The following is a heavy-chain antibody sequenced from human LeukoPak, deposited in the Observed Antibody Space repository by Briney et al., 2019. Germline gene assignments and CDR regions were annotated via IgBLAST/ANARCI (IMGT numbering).Heavy chain of an antibody. D-gene: IGHD6-6*01. J-gene: IGHJ4*02. CDR1: GFTFSGSA. V-gene: IGHV3-73*01. CDR2: IRSKANSYAT. Sequence: GGSLKLSCAASGFTFSGSAMHWVRQASGKGLEWVGRIRSKANSYATAYAASVKGRFTISRDDSKNTAYLQMNSLKTEDTAVYYCTRLGYSSSSEDYWGQGTLVTVSS. CDR3: TRLGYSSSSEDY.